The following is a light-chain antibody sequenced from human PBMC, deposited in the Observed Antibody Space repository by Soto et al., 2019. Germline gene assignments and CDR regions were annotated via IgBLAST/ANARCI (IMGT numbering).Light chain of an antibody. V-gene: IGKV3-20*01. CDR1: QSVSSTY. CDR3: QPYSVSPWT. J-gene: IGKJ1*01. Sequence: EIVLTQSPGTLSLSPGEGATLSCRASQSVSSTYIAWYQQKPGQAPGLLIYGTSTRATGIPDRFGGSGSGTDLTLPVSRLEPADLAVYFCQPYSVSPWTFGQGTTVEIK. CDR2: GTS.